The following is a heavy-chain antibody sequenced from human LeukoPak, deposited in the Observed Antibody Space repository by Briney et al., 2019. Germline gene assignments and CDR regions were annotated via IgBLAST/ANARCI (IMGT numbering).Heavy chain of an antibody. CDR3: ARDGTMVRGVIIEFYYYYYMDV. V-gene: IGHV1-18*01. D-gene: IGHD3-10*01. Sequence: ASVKVSCKASGYTFTSYGISWVRQAPGQGLEWMGWISAYNGNTNYAQKLQGRVTMTTDTSTSTAYMELRSLRSDDTAVYYCARDGTMVRGVIIEFYYYYYMDVWGKGTTVTVSS. CDR1: GYTFTSYG. J-gene: IGHJ6*03. CDR2: ISAYNGNT.